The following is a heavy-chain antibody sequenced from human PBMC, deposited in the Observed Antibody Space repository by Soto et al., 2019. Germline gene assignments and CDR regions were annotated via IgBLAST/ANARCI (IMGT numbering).Heavy chain of an antibody. CDR3: ARPFPLYYDILTGDFDY. CDR1: GFTFSSYA. V-gene: IGHV3-30-3*01. Sequence: QVQLVESGGGVVQPGRSLRLSCAASGFTFSSYAMHWVRQAPGKGLEWVAVISYDGSNKYYADSVKGRFTISRDNSKNTLYLQMNSLRAEDTAVYYCARPFPLYYDILTGDFDYWGQGTLVTVSS. J-gene: IGHJ4*02. CDR2: ISYDGSNK. D-gene: IGHD3-9*01.